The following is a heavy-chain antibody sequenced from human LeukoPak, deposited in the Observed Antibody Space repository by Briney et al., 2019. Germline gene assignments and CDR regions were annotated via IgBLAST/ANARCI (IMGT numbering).Heavy chain of an antibody. J-gene: IGHJ4*02. D-gene: IGHD7-27*01. CDR2: IYYSGST. CDR3: ARHNRKDAELGFGY. V-gene: IGHV4-59*08. CDR1: GGSISSYY. Sequence: SETLSLTCTVSGGSISSYYWSWIRQPPGKGLEWIGYIYYSGSTNYNPSLKSRVTISVDTSKNQFSLKLSSVTAADTAVYYCARHNRKDAELGFGYWGQGTLVTVSS.